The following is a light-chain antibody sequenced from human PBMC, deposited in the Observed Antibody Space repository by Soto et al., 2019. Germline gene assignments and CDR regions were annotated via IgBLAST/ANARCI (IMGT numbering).Light chain of an antibody. J-gene: IGLJ1*01. V-gene: IGLV2-11*01. CDR2: DVS. CDR1: SSDVGGYNY. Sequence: QSALTQPRSVSGSPGQSVTISCTGTSSDVGGYNYVSWYQQHPGKAPKLMIYDVSKRPSGVPDRFSGSKSGNTASLTISGLQAEDEADYDCCSYAGSPFYVFGTGTKLTVL. CDR3: CSYAGSPFYV.